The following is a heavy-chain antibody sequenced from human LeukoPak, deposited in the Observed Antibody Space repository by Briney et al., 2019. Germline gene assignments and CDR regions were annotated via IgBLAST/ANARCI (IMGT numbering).Heavy chain of an antibody. Sequence: PSETLSLTCTVSGGSISSSSYYWGWIRQPPGKGLEWIGSIYYSGSTYYNPSLKSRVTISVDTSKNQFSLKLSSVTAADTAVYYCARHVVVVPDAPLDYWGQGTLVTVSS. CDR2: IYYSGST. J-gene: IGHJ4*02. D-gene: IGHD2-2*01. CDR3: ARHVVVVPDAPLDY. CDR1: GGSISSSSYY. V-gene: IGHV4-39*01.